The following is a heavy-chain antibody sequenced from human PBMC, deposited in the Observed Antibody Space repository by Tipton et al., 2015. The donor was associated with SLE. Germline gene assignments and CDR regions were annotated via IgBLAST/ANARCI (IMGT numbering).Heavy chain of an antibody. CDR1: GGSISSSSYY. CDR3: ARTYYYDSSAINPSGWFDP. Sequence: TLSLTCTVSGGSISSSSYYWGWIRQPPGKGLEWIGSIYYRGSTYYNPSLKSRVTISVDTSKNQFSLKLTSVTAADTALYYCARTYYYDSSAINPSGWFDPWGQGTLVTVSS. J-gene: IGHJ5*02. V-gene: IGHV4-39*01. D-gene: IGHD3-22*01. CDR2: IYYRGST.